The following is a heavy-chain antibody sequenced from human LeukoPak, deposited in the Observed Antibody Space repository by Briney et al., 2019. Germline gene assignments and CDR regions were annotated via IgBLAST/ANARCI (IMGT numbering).Heavy chain of an antibody. D-gene: IGHD3-22*01. CDR3: ARDRPRYYYDSSKDY. CDR2: ISYDGSNK. J-gene: IGHJ4*02. Sequence: GGSLRLSCAASGFTFSSYAMHGVRQAPGKGLEWVAVISYDGSNKYYADSVKGRFTISRDNSKNTLYLQMNSLRAEDTAVYYCARDRPRYYYDSSKDYWGQGTLVTVSS. CDR1: GFTFSSYA. V-gene: IGHV3-30*04.